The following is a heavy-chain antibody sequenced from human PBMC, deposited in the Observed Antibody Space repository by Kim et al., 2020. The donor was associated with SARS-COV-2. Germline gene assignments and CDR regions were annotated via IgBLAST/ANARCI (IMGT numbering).Heavy chain of an antibody. J-gene: IGHJ3*02. CDR1: GFTVSSNY. Sequence: GGSLRLSCAASGFTVSSNYMSWVRQAPGKGLEWVSVIYSGGSTYYADSVKGRFTISRDNSKNTLYLQMNSLRAEDTAVYYCAREKYDYYDSRAFDIWGQGTMVTVSS. CDR2: IYSGGST. CDR3: AREKYDYYDSRAFDI. V-gene: IGHV3-53*01. D-gene: IGHD3-22*01.